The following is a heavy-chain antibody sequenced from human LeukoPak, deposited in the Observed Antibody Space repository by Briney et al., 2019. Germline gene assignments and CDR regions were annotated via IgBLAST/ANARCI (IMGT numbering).Heavy chain of an antibody. J-gene: IGHJ4*02. CDR1: GFTFSSYE. V-gene: IGHV3-48*03. D-gene: IGHD5-24*01. CDR2: ISSSGSII. Sequence: TGGSLRLSCAASGFTFSSYEMNWVRQAPGKGLEWVSYISSSGSIIYYADSVKGRFTISRDNAKKSLYLQMNSLRAEDTAIYYCASALDGDNSLYIDYWGQGTLVTVSS. CDR3: ASALDGDNSLYIDY.